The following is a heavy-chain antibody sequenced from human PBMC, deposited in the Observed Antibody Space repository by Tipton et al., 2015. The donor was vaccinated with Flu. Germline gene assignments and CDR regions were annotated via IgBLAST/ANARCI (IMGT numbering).Heavy chain of an antibody. CDR2: IYYSGST. D-gene: IGHD3-10*01. V-gene: IGHV4-59*01. CDR3: ARDRGLYGMDV. CDR1: GGSISSYY. J-gene: IGHJ6*02. Sequence: TLSLTCTVSGGSISSYYWSWIRQPPGKGLEWIGYIYYSGSTKYNPSLKSRVTISVDTSKNQFSLKLSSVTAADTAVYYCARDRGLYGMDVWGQGTTVTVSS.